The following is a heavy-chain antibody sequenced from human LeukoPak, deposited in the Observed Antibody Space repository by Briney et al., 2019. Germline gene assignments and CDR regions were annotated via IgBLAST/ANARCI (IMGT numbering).Heavy chain of an antibody. CDR1: GGTFSSYA. J-gene: IGHJ4*02. CDR3: ANTLGAYPRGKLDPHFDY. CDR2: IIPILGIA. V-gene: IGHV1-69*04. Sequence: ASVKVSCKASGGTFSSYAISWVRQAPGQGLEWTGRIIPILGIANYAQKFQGRVTITADKSTSTAYMELSSLRSEDTAVYYCANTLGAYPRGKLDPHFDYWGQGTLVTVSS. D-gene: IGHD1-1*01.